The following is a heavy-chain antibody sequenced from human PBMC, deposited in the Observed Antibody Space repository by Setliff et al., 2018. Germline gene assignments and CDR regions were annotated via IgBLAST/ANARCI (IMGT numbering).Heavy chain of an antibody. V-gene: IGHV1-69-2*01. D-gene: IGHD3-9*01. CDR1: GYRFIVYY. CDR2: VDPKDGQA. CDR3: ARVPGDVAFDY. J-gene: IGHJ6*04. Sequence: ASVKVSCKGSGYRFIVYYIHWVRQAPGKGLEWMGRVDPKDGQAIYAKKFQGRFTITADESTSTAYMELSSLRFEDTAVYYCARVPGDVAFDYWGKGTTVTVSS.